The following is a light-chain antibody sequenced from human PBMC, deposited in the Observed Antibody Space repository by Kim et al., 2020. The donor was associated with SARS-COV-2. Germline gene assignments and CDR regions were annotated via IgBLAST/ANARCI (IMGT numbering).Light chain of an antibody. CDR1: SGHSSYA. J-gene: IGLJ3*02. CDR3: QTWGTGIHWV. V-gene: IGLV4-69*01. Sequence: VKLTCTLSSGHSSYASAWHQQQPEKGPRYLMKLNSDGSHSKGDGIPDRFSGSSSGAERYLTISSLQSEDEADYYCQTWGTGIHWVFGGGTQLTVL. CDR2: LNSDGSH.